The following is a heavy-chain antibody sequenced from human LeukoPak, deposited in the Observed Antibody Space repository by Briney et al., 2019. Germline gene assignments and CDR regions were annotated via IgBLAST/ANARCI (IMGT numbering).Heavy chain of an antibody. V-gene: IGHV1-24*01. CDR1: GYTLTELS. Sequence: ASVKVSCKVSGYTLTELSMHWVRQAPGKGLEWMGGFDPEDGETIYAQKFQGRVTMTEDTSTDTAYMELSSLRSEDTAVYYCATSRRWDSSGWYHPPAFDYWGQGTLVTVSS. CDR3: ATSRRWDSSGWYHPPAFDY. J-gene: IGHJ4*02. D-gene: IGHD6-19*01. CDR2: FDPEDGET.